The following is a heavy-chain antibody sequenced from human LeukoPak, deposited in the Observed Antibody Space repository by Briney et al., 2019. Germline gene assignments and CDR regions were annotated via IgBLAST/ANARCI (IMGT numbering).Heavy chain of an antibody. CDR3: ARLQSHYYYYYMDV. V-gene: IGHV1-18*01. CDR1: TSR. Sequence: TSRISWVRQAPGQGLEWMGWIGTYEGDTYYAQKFQGRVTVTTDTSTSTAYMELRSLRSDDTAVYYCARLQSHYYYYYMDVWAKGPRSPSP. J-gene: IGHJ6*03. CDR2: IGTYEGDT. D-gene: IGHD4-11*01.